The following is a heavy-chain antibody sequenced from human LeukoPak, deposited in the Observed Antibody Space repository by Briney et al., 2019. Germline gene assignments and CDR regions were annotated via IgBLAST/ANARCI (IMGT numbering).Heavy chain of an antibody. V-gene: IGHV3-21*01. Sequence: GRSLRLSCAASGFTFSSYSMNWVRQAPGKGLEWVSSISSSSSYIYYADSVKGRFTISRDNAKNSLYLQMNSLRAEDTAVYYCARDKGYCSSTSCYEHDYWGQGTLVTVSS. D-gene: IGHD2-2*01. CDR1: GFTFSSYS. CDR2: ISSSSSYI. J-gene: IGHJ4*02. CDR3: ARDKGYCSSTSCYEHDY.